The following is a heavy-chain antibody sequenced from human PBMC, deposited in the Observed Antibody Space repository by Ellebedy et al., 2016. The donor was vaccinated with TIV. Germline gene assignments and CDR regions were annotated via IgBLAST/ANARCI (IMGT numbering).Heavy chain of an antibody. CDR3: ATYDILTGYYPTMGFDP. V-gene: IGHV1-18*04. CDR1: GYTFTSYG. J-gene: IGHJ5*02. Sequence: ASVKVSCXASGYTFTSYGISWVRQAPGQGLEWMGWISAYNGNTNYAQKLQGRVTMTTDTSTSTAYMELRSLRSEDTAVYYCATYDILTGYYPTMGFDPWGQGTLVTVSS. D-gene: IGHD3-9*01. CDR2: ISAYNGNT.